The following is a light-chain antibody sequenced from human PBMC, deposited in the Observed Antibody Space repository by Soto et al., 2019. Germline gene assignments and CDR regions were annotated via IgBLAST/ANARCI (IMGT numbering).Light chain of an antibody. J-gene: IGLJ7*01. CDR1: SGSIAANY. CDR2: EDN. Sequence: LTQPHSVSESPGKTITISCTRSSGSIAANYVQWYQQRPGSAPTTVIYEDNQRPSGVPDRFSGSIDSSSNSASLTISGLKTEDEADYYCQSYDNNNHAVFGGGTQLTVL. V-gene: IGLV6-57*03. CDR3: QSYDNNNHAV.